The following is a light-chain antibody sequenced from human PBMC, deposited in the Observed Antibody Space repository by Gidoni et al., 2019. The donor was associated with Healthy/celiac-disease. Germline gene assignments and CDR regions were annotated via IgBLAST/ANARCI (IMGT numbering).Light chain of an antibody. CDR3: QQYNNWPPNT. J-gene: IGKJ2*01. CDR2: GAS. CDR1: QSVSSN. Sequence: EIVMTQSPATLSVSPGERATLSCRASQSVSSNLAWYQQKPGQAPRLRIYGASIRATGIPARFSGSGSGTEFTLTISSLQSEDFAVYYCQQYNNWPPNTFGQGTKLEIK. V-gene: IGKV3D-15*01.